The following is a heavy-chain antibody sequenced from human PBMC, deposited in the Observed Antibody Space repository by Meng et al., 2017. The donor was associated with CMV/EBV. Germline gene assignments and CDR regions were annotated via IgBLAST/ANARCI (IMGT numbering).Heavy chain of an antibody. J-gene: IGHJ6*02. D-gene: IGHD2-2*01. CDR2: IYYSGST. Sequence: LRLSCTVSGGSISSSSYYWGWIRQPPGKGLEWIGSIYYSGSTYYNPSLKSRVTISVDTSKNQFSLKLSSVTAADTAVYYCARDRIVVVPAAYYYYYGMDVWGQGTTVTVSS. V-gene: IGHV4-39*07. CDR3: ARDRIVVVPAAYYYYYGMDV. CDR1: GGSISSSSYY.